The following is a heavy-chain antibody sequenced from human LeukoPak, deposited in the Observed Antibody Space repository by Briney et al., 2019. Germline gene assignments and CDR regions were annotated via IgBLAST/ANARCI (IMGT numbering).Heavy chain of an antibody. J-gene: IGHJ6*03. D-gene: IGHD3-22*01. CDR2: IIPIFGTA. V-gene: IGHV1-69*05. CDR1: GGTFSSYA. Sequence: GASVKVSCKASGGTFSSYAISWVRQAPGQGLEWMGGIIPIFGTANYAQKFQGRVTITTDESTSTAYMELSSLRSEDTAVYYCARGPGLFNLYYMDVWGKGTTVTVSS. CDR3: ARGPGLFNLYYMDV.